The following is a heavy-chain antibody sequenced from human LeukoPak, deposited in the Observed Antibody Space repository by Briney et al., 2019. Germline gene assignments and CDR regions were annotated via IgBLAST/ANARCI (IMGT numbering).Heavy chain of an antibody. CDR2: ISSSGSTI. CDR1: GFTFSSYE. D-gene: IGHD3-9*01. J-gene: IGHJ4*02. Sequence: PGGSPRLSCAASGFTFSSYEMNWVRQAPGKGLEWVSYISSSGSTIYYADSVKGRFTISRDNAKNSLYLQMNSLRAEDTAVYYCARKLRYFDWSYFDYWGQGTLVTVSS. CDR3: ARKLRYFDWSYFDY. V-gene: IGHV3-48*03.